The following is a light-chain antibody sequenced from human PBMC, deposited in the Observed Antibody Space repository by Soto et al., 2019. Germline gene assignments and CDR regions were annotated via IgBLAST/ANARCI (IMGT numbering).Light chain of an antibody. V-gene: IGLV2-14*01. CDR2: EVA. CDR1: TSDVGDNYY. Sequence: QSALTQPASVSASPGQSITISCTGVTSDVGDNYYVSWFQSHPGTAPKLVIYEVANRPSGVSNRFSGSRSGDTASLTISGVQTEDEAHDHCSSSAASITRFGGGTKVTVL. CDR3: SSSAASITR. J-gene: IGLJ2*01.